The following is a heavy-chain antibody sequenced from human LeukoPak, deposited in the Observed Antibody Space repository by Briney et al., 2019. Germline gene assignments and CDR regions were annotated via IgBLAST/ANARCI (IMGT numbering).Heavy chain of an antibody. CDR1: EFTFSSYW. D-gene: IGHD1-1*01. CDR2: INSDGSST. Sequence: PGGSLRLSCAASEFTFSSYWMHWVRQAPGKGLVWVSRINSDGSSTSYADSVKGRFTISRDNSKNTVYLQMNSLRAEDTAVYYCARGGVTGTTGGPDYWGQGTLVTVSS. V-gene: IGHV3-74*01. J-gene: IGHJ4*02. CDR3: ARGGVTGTTGGPDY.